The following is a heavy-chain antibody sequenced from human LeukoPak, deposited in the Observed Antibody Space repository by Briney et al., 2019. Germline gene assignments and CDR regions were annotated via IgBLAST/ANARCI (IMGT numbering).Heavy chain of an antibody. CDR3: AKDGVVRGLGPYYFDS. CDR2: ISYSGGTT. Sequence: GGSLRLSCASSGFTFTSYAVSWVRQAPGKGLKWVSTISYSGGTTYHTDSVKGRFTISRDISKNTVYLQMNSLKAEDTAVYYCAKDGVVRGLGPYYFDSWGQGSLVTVSS. D-gene: IGHD3-10*01. CDR1: GFTFTSYA. J-gene: IGHJ4*02. V-gene: IGHV3-23*01.